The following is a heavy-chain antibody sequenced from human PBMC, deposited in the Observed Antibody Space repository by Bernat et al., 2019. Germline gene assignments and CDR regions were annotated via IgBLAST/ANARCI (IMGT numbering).Heavy chain of an antibody. CDR1: GFTVSSNY. CDR2: IYSGGST. Sequence: EVQLVESGGGLVQPGGSLRLSCTASGFTVSSNYMSWFRQAPGKGLEWVSVIYSGGSTYYADSVKGSFTISRDNSKNTLYLQMNSLSAEDTAVYYCARALDDSSGYYEGGYWGQGTLVTVSS. J-gene: IGHJ4*02. V-gene: IGHV3-66*01. D-gene: IGHD3-22*01. CDR3: ARALDDSSGYYEGGY.